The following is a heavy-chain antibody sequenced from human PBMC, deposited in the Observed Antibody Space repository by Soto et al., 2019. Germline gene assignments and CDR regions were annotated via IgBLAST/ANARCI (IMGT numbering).Heavy chain of an antibody. CDR1: GYTFTGNY. Sequence: GASVKDSCKASGYTFTGNYMHWVRQAPGQGLEWMGWVNPNSGGTNYAQKFQGWVTMTRDTYISTAYMEPSRLRSDETAVYYCARGPSDADIVVVPAATPYYFDYWGQGTLVTVS. CDR3: ARGPSDADIVVVPAATPYYFDY. CDR2: VNPNSGGT. J-gene: IGHJ4*02. D-gene: IGHD2-2*01. V-gene: IGHV1-2*04.